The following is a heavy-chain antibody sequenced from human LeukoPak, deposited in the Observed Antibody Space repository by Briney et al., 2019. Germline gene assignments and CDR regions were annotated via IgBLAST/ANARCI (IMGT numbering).Heavy chain of an antibody. J-gene: IGHJ4*02. D-gene: IGHD3-22*01. CDR3: ARAQYYSDSTGYYYLHY. CDR2: ISSSSSTI. Sequence: GGSLRLSCVGSGFTFSSYHMNWVRQAPGRGLEWVSYISSSSSTIYYADSVKGRFTISRDNAKNSLYLQTNSLRAEDTAVYYCARAQYYSDSTGYYYLHYWGQGTLVTVSS. V-gene: IGHV3-48*01. CDR1: GFTFSSYH.